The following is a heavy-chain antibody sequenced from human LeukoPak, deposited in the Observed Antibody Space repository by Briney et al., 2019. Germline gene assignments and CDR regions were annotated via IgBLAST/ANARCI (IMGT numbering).Heavy chain of an antibody. V-gene: IGHV4-59*08. D-gene: IGHD2-15*01. CDR3: ARRGYAYSGLDV. J-gene: IGHJ6*02. CDR2: IYYSGNT. Sequence: PSESLSLTCTVSGGSISNYYWTWIRQPPGKGLEWIGYIYYSGNTNYNPSLKSRVTISVDTSKSQFSLKLSSVTAADTAVYYCARRGYAYSGLDVWGQGTTVTVSS. CDR1: GGSISNYY.